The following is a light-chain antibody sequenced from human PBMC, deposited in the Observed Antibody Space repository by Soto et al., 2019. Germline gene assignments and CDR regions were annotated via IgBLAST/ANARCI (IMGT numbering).Light chain of an antibody. CDR3: QRYKSYSEA. CDR1: QTISSW. V-gene: IGKV1-5*03. CDR2: KAS. Sequence: DIQMTQSPSTLSGSVGDRVTITCRASQTISSWLAWYQQKPGKAPKLLIYKASTLKSGVPSRFSGSGSGTEFTLTISSLQPDDVATYYCQRYKSYSEAFGPGTKVELK. J-gene: IGKJ1*01.